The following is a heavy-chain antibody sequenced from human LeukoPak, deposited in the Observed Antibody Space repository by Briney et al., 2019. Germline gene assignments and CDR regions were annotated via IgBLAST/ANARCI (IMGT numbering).Heavy chain of an antibody. D-gene: IGHD1-7*01. V-gene: IGHV3-30*03. Sequence: GGSLRLSCAASGFTFSSYGMHWVRQAPGKGLEWVAVISYDGSNKYYADSVEGRFTISRDNSKNTLYLQMNSLRAEDTAVYYCATITGTTDFDYWGQGTLVTVSS. J-gene: IGHJ4*02. CDR3: ATITGTTDFDY. CDR1: GFTFSSYG. CDR2: ISYDGSNK.